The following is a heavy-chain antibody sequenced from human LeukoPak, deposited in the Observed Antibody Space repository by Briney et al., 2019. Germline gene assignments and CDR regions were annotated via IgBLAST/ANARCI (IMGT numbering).Heavy chain of an antibody. CDR3: ARHDYVWGSYRPGPISLYYFDY. Sequence: GESLKISCKGSGYNFTIYWIGWVRQMPGKGLEWMGIIYPGDSDTRYSPSFQGQVTISADKSISTAYLQWSSLKASDTAMYYCARHDYVWGSYRPGPISLYYFDYWGQGTLVTVSS. V-gene: IGHV5-51*01. D-gene: IGHD3-16*02. J-gene: IGHJ4*02. CDR1: GYNFTIYW. CDR2: IYPGDSDT.